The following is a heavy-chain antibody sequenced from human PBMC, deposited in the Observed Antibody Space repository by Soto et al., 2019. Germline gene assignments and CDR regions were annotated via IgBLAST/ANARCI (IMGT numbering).Heavy chain of an antibody. V-gene: IGHV3-7*01. CDR1: GFTFGSNW. CDR2: IKQEGSEK. Sequence: EVQLVESGGGLVQPGGSLRLSCAASGFTFGSNWMSWVRQAPGKGLEWVANIKQEGSEKYYVDSVRGRFTISRDNAKNSLYLQMNSLGAEDTAVYYCARDTSRGTMDVWGKGTTVTVSS. D-gene: IGHD3-16*01. CDR3: ARDTSRGTMDV. J-gene: IGHJ6*03.